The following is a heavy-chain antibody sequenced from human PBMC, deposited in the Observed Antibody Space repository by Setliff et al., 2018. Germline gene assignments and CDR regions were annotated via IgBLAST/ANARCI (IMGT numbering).Heavy chain of an antibody. Sequence: PSETLSLTCAVSGYSISSGYYWGWIRQPPGKGLEWIGSIYHSGSTYYNPSLKSRVTISVDTSKNQFSLKLSSVTAADTAVYYCAKGRRISYSSGWLNWFDPWGQGTLVTVSS. J-gene: IGHJ5*02. CDR2: IYHSGST. CDR3: AKGRRISYSSGWLNWFDP. D-gene: IGHD6-19*01. CDR1: GYSISSGYY. V-gene: IGHV4-38-2*01.